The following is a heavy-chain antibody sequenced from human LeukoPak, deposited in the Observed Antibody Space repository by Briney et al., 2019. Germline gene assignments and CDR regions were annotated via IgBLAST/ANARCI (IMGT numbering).Heavy chain of an antibody. Sequence: GGSLRLSCSASGFTFSSYAMHWVRQAPGKGLEHVSAISSNGGSTYYADSVKGRFTISRDNSKNTLYLQMSSLRAEDTAVYYCARPPGSYGYYWGQGTLVTVSS. D-gene: IGHD3-10*01. V-gene: IGHV3-64D*06. CDR3: ARPPGSYGYY. CDR2: ISSNGGST. CDR1: GFTFSSYA. J-gene: IGHJ4*02.